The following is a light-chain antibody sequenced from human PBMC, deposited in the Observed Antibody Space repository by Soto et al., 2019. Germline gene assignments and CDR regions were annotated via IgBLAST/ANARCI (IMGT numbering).Light chain of an antibody. V-gene: IGLV2-8*01. Sequence: QSVLTQPPSASGSPGQSVTISCTGTSSDVGGYNYVSWYQQHPGKAPKLMIYEVSARPSGVPDRFSGSKSGNTASLTVSGLRAEDEADYYCSSYAGSTNYVVFGGGTKLTVL. J-gene: IGLJ2*01. CDR1: SSDVGGYNY. CDR3: SSYAGSTNYVV. CDR2: EVS.